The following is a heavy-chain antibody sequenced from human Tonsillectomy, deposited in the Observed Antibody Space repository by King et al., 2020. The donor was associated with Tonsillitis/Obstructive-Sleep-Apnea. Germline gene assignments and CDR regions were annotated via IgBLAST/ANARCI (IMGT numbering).Heavy chain of an antibody. CDR1: GYTFTGYY. V-gene: IGHV1-2*02. Sequence: QLVQSGAEVKKPGASVKVSCKASGYTFTGYYIHWVRQAPGQGLEWMGWINPNSGGPKYAQKFQGRVTMTRDSSISTAYMELSSLRSDDTAIYYCARGNYQLLSFDSGGQGTLVTVPS. CDR3: ARGNYQLLSFDS. J-gene: IGHJ4*02. D-gene: IGHD2-2*01. CDR2: INPNSGGP.